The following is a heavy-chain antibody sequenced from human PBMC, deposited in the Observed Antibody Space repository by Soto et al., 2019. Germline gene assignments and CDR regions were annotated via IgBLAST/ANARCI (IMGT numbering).Heavy chain of an antibody. V-gene: IGHV4-39*07. Sequence: LSLTCTVSGGSISSSSYYWGWIRQPPGKGLEWIGSIYYSGSTYYNLSLKSRVTISVDTSKNQFSLKLSSVTAADTAVYYCARVRLMVYAFDYWGQGTLVTVSS. CDR3: ARVRLMVYAFDY. J-gene: IGHJ4*02. CDR1: GGSISSSSYY. D-gene: IGHD2-8*01. CDR2: IYYSGST.